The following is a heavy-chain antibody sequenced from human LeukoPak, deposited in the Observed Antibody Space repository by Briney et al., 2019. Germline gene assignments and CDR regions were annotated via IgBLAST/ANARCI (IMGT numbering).Heavy chain of an antibody. J-gene: IGHJ3*02. V-gene: IGHV3-30*03. CDR1: GFTFSSYG. D-gene: IGHD3-22*01. CDR2: IAYDGSNK. CDR3: ARQYDSSGYSAFDI. Sequence: GGSLRLSCAASGFTFSSYGMHWVRQAPGKGLEWVAVIAYDGSNKFYADSVKGRFTISRDNSKNTLYLQMNSLRAEDTAVYYCARQYDSSGYSAFDIWGQGTMVTVSS.